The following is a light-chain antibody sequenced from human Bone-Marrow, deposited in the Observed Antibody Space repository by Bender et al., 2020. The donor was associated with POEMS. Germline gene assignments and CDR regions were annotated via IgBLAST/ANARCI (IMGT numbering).Light chain of an antibody. CDR3: AAWGDTLSGVV. CDR2: YDD. CDR1: SSNIGNHG. V-gene: IGLV1-36*01. Sequence: QSVVTQPPSLSEAPRQRVTISCSGSSSNIGNHGVNWYQQLPGEAPKLLIYYDDLLTPGVSDRFSASKSGTSASLAISELQPEDEAVYYCAAWGDTLSGVVFGGGTKLT. J-gene: IGLJ2*01.